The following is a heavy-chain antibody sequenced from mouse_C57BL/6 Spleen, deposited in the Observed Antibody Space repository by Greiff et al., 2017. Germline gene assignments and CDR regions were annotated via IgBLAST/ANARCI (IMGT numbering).Heavy chain of an antibody. CDR1: GYSFTDYN. J-gene: IGHJ4*01. D-gene: IGHD1-1*01. V-gene: IGHV1-39*01. Sequence: VQLKESGPELVKPGASVKISCKASGYSFTDYNMNWVKQSNGKSLEWIGVINPNYGTTRYNQKFKGKATLTVDQSSSTSYMQLNSLTSEDSAVYYCAYGSSYGDYAMDYWGQGTSVTVSS. CDR2: INPNYGTT. CDR3: AYGSSYGDYAMDY.